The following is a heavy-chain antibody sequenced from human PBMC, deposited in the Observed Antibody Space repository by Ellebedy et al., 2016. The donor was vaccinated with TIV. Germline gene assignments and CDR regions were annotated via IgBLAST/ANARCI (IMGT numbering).Heavy chain of an antibody. Sequence: PGGSLRLSCAASGLPFGNYAMNWVRQAPGKGLEWVSGISGSGGSTYYADSVKGRFTISRDNSKNTLYLQMNSLRAEDTAVYYCAKERTSLHSEGAVLDSWGQGTLVTVSS. CDR3: AKERTSLHSEGAVLDS. CDR1: GLPFGNYA. CDR2: ISGSGGST. J-gene: IGHJ4*02. D-gene: IGHD2-15*01. V-gene: IGHV3-23*01.